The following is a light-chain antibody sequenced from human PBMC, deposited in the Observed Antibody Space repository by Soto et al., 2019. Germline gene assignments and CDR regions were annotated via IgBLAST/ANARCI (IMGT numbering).Light chain of an antibody. CDR2: DAS. J-gene: IGKJ4*01. CDR1: QSVSSY. V-gene: IGKV3-11*01. CDR3: QQRSNWPPGTT. Sequence: EIVLTQSTATLSLSPWERATLSCRASQSVSSYLAWYQQKPGQAPRLLIYDASNRATGIPARFSGSGSGTDFTLTISSLEPEDFAVDYCQQRSNWPPGTTFGGGTKVEIK.